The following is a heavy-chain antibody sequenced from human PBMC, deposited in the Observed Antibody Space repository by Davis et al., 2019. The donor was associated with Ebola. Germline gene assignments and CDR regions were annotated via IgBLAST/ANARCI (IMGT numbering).Heavy chain of an antibody. CDR2: MNPYSGNT. Sequence: SVTVSRKASRYTFTTYDINWVRQASGQGLEWMGWMNPYSGNTGYVEKLKGRVTMTRNPSISTAYMELSSLRIDDTAVYYCARDLRPSFHIETGYFDVEFGEFGETYFGHWSQGTLVTVSS. V-gene: IGHV1-8*01. D-gene: IGHD3-9*01. CDR3: ARDLRPSFHIETGYFDVEFGEFGETYFGH. CDR1: RYTFTTYD. J-gene: IGHJ4*02.